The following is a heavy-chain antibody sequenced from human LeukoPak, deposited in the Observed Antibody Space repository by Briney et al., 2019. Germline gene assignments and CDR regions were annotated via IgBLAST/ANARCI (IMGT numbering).Heavy chain of an antibody. Sequence: ASVKVSCKASGYTFTGYYMHWVRQAPGQGLEWMGWINPNSGGTNYAQKFQGRVTMTRDTSISTAHMELSRLRSDDTAVYYCARADGDKYAFDIWGQGTMVTVSS. J-gene: IGHJ3*02. V-gene: IGHV1-2*02. D-gene: IGHD4-17*01. CDR3: ARADGDKYAFDI. CDR2: INPNSGGT. CDR1: GYTFTGYY.